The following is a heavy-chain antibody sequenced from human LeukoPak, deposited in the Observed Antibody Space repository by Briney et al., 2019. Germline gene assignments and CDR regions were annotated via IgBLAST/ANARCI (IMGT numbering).Heavy chain of an antibody. D-gene: IGHD2-21*02. CDR1: GFTFSSYG. Sequence: GGSLRLSCAASGFTFSSYGMHWVRQAPGKGLEWVAVISYDGSNKYYADSVKGRFTISRDNSKNTLYLQMNSLRAEDTAVYYCAKDPLERLPPVTGDAFDIWGQGTMVTVSS. CDR2: ISYDGSNK. V-gene: IGHV3-30*18. CDR3: AKDPLERLPPVTGDAFDI. J-gene: IGHJ3*02.